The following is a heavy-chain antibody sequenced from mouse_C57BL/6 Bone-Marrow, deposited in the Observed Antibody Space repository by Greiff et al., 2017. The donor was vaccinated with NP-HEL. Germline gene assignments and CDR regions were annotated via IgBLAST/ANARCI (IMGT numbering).Heavy chain of an antibody. Sequence: VQLQQSGAELVRPGTSVKVSCKASGYAFTNYLIEWVKQRPGQGLEWIGVINPGSGGTNYNEKFKCKATLTADKSSSTAYMQLSSLTSEDSAVYFCARSGGYYWYFDVWGTGTTVTVSS. D-gene: IGHD1-1*02. CDR3: ARSGGYYWYFDV. CDR2: INPGSGGT. J-gene: IGHJ1*03. CDR1: GYAFTNYL. V-gene: IGHV1-54*01.